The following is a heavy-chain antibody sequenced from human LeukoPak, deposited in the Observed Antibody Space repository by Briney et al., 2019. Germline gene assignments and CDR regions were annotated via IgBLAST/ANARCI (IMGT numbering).Heavy chain of an antibody. Sequence: QTGGSLRLSCAASGFTFSSYAMSWVRQAPGKGLEWVSAISGSGGSTYYADSVKGRFTISRENSKNTLYLQMNSLRAEDTAVYYCARLKLSGYCSGGSCSDAFDIWGQGTMVTVSS. D-gene: IGHD2-15*01. CDR2: ISGSGGST. J-gene: IGHJ3*02. V-gene: IGHV3-23*01. CDR1: GFTFSSYA. CDR3: ARLKLSGYCSGGSCSDAFDI.